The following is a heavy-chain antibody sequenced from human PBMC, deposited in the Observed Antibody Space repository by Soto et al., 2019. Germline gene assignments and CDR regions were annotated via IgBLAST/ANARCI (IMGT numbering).Heavy chain of an antibody. D-gene: IGHD6-19*01. V-gene: IGHV3-66*01. CDR1: GFTVSTNF. CDR2: LYAGGNT. CDR3: ARIVQWLVPS. J-gene: IGHJ5*02. Sequence: EVQLVESGGGLVQPGGSLRLSCAASGFTVSTNFMSWVRQAPGKGLEWVSILYAGGNTYYANSVEGSFTISRDNSKNTLFLQMNNLRAEDTAVYFCARIVQWLVPSWGPGTLVTVSS.